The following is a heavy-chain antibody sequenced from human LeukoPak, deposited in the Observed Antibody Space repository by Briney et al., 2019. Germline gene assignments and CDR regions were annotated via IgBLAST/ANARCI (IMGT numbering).Heavy chain of an antibody. CDR1: GFTFSSYW. Sequence: GTSLRLSCAASGFTFSSYWMNWARQAPGKGLEWVASINHNGNVNYYVDSVKGRFTISRDNAKNSLYLQMSNLRAEDTAVYFCARGGGLDVWGQGATVTVSS. D-gene: IGHD3-16*01. V-gene: IGHV3-7*03. CDR3: ARGGGLDV. CDR2: INHNGNVN. J-gene: IGHJ6*02.